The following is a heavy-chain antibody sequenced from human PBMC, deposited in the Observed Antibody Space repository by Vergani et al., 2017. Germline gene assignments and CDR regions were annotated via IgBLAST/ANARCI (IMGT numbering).Heavy chain of an antibody. D-gene: IGHD1-1*01. V-gene: IGHV3-33*01. CDR3: ARDLAAGTPPWFDP. J-gene: IGHJ5*02. CDR1: GFTFSSYG. Sequence: QVQLVESGGGVVQPGRSLRLSCAASGFTFSSYGMHWVRQAPGKGLEWVAVIWYDGSNKYYADSVKGRFTISRDNSKNTLYLQMNSLRAEDTAVYYCARDLAAGTPPWFDPWGQGTLVTVSS. CDR2: IWYDGSNK.